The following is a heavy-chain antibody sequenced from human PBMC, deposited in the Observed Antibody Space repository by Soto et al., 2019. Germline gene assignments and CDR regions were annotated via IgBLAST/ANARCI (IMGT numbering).Heavy chain of an antibody. Sequence: GGSLRLSCAASGFTFSSHAMSWVRQAPGKGLEWVSGISGSGGSTYYADSVKGRFTISRDNSKNTLYLQMNNLRAEDTAVYYCAKGSSSWYVPNHYWGQGTLVTV. J-gene: IGHJ4*02. D-gene: IGHD6-13*01. CDR3: AKGSSSWYVPNHY. V-gene: IGHV3-23*01. CDR2: ISGSGGST. CDR1: GFTFSSHA.